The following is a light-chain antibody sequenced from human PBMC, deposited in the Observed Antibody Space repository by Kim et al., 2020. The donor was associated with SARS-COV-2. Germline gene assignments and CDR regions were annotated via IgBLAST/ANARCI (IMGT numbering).Light chain of an antibody. CDR3: QAWDSSTVV. CDR1: KSGDKY. V-gene: IGLV3-1*01. J-gene: IGLJ2*01. CDR2: QDS. Sequence: SYELTQPPSVSVSPGQTASITCSGDKSGDKYACXYQQKPGQSPVLVIYQDSKRPSGIPERFSGSNSGNTATLTISGTQAMDEADYYCQAWDSSTVVLGGG.